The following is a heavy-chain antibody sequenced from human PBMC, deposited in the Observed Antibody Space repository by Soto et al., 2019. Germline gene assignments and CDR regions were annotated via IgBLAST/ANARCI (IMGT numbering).Heavy chain of an antibody. D-gene: IGHD3-22*01. Sequence: ASVKVSCKVSGYTLTELSMHWVRQAPGKGLEWMEGFDPEDGETIYAQKFQGRVTMTEDTSTDTAYMELSSLRSEDTAVYYCATQEGSKYYYDSSGYSYGMDVWGQGTTVTVSS. CDR3: ATQEGSKYYYDSSGYSYGMDV. V-gene: IGHV1-24*01. CDR2: FDPEDGET. CDR1: GYTLTELS. J-gene: IGHJ6*02.